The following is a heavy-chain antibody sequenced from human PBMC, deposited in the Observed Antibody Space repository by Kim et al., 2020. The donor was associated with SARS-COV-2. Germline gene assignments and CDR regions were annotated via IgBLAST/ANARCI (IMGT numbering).Heavy chain of an antibody. CDR1: GYTFSSNA. V-gene: IGHV7-4-1*02. D-gene: IGHD4-17*01. CDR3: ARNMQDYGDWYYYGMDV. J-gene: IGHJ6*02. Sequence: ASVKVSCKASGYTFSSNAINWVRQAPGQGLEWMRWINTNTGNPTYAQGFTGRFVFSLGTSVSTAYLQISSLKAEDTAVYYCARNMQDYGDWYYYGMDVWG. CDR2: INTNTGNP.